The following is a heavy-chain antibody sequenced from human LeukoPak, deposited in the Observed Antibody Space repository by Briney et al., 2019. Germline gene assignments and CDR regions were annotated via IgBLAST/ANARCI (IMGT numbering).Heavy chain of an antibody. CDR3: ATAELRYFDWLLNH. Sequence: ASVKVSCKVSGYTLTELSMHWVRQAPGKGLEWMGGFDPEDGETIYAQKFQGRVTMTEDTSTDTAYMELSSLRSEDTAVYYCATAELRYFDWLLNHWGQGTLVTVSS. J-gene: IGHJ4*02. D-gene: IGHD3-9*01. CDR2: FDPEDGET. V-gene: IGHV1-24*01. CDR1: GYTLTELS.